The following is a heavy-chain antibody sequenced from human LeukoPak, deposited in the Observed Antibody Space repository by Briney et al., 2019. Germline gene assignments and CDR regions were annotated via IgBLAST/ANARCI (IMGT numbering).Heavy chain of an antibody. V-gene: IGHV4-61*01. CDR3: ARGSTYHYGSGSYYYFFVMDV. Sequence: SDTLSLTCTVSGGSVNSVSYHCSWTRQPPVKGLEWIRNKNYSGTTNYNPSVKSRVTISVDTSKNPFSLKLSSVTTADTAVYYCARGSTYHYGSGSYYYFFVMDVWGKGATVTVSS. D-gene: IGHD3-10*01. J-gene: IGHJ6*04. CDR2: KNYSGTT. CDR1: GGSVNSVSYH.